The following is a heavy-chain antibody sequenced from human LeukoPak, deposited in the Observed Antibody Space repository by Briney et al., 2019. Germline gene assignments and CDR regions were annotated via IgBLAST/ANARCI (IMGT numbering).Heavy chain of an antibody. CDR1: GFTFSSYG. CDR2: IWYDGSNK. Sequence: GGSLRLSCAASGFTFSSYGMHWVRQAPGKGLEWVAVIWYDGSNKYYADSVKGRFTISRDNSKDTLYVQMNGLRAEDTAVYYCARDSYGSDYWGQGTRVTVSS. V-gene: IGHV3-33*01. J-gene: IGHJ4*02. CDR3: ARDSYGSDY. D-gene: IGHD3-10*01.